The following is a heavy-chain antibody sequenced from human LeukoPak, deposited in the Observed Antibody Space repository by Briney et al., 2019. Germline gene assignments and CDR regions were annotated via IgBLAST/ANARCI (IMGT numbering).Heavy chain of an antibody. CDR3: ARDQAVAGYLIDY. V-gene: IGHV3-30-3*01. D-gene: IGHD6-19*01. CDR1: GFTFSSYA. J-gene: IGHJ4*02. CDR2: ISYDGSNK. Sequence: GGSLRLSCAASGFTFSSYAMHWVRQAPGKGLEWVAVISYDGSNKYYADSVKGRFTISRDNSKNTLYLQMNSLRAEDTAVYYCARDQAVAGYLIDYWGQGTLVTVSS.